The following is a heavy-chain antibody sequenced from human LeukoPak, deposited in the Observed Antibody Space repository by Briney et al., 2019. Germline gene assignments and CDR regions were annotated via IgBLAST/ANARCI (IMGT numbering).Heavy chain of an antibody. Sequence: TPGESLKISCKGSGYSFTNYWIGWVRQMPGKGLEWMGIISPDGSDTGYSPSFQGQVTISADKSITTAYLQWSSLKASDTAMYYCARLTSSWSFDYWGQGTLVTVSS. CDR3: ARLTSSWSFDY. CDR1: GYSFTNYW. D-gene: IGHD6-13*01. CDR2: ISPDGSDT. V-gene: IGHV5-51*01. J-gene: IGHJ4*02.